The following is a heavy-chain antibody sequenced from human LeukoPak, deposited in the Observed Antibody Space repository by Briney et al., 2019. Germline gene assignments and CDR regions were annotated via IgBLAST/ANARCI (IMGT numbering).Heavy chain of an antibody. CDR1: GGSFSNFA. D-gene: IGHD3-16*01. CDR3: ARRVGAHVNQGLDY. CDR2: INPNSGGT. V-gene: IGHV1-2*02. J-gene: IGHJ4*02. Sequence: GASVKVSCKASGGSFSNFAISWVRQAPGQGLEWMGWINPNSGGTNYAQKFQGRVTMTRDTSISTAYMELSRLSSDDTALYYCARRVGAHVNQGLDYWGQGALVTVSS.